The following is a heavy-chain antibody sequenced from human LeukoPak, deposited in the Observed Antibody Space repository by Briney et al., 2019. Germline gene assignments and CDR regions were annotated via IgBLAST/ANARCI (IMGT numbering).Heavy chain of an antibody. CDR2: ISSSGNNT. D-gene: IGHD3-3*01. CDR3: ARFQSGYPYDY. V-gene: IGHV3-48*03. Sequence: GGSLRLSCAASGFTFSGYEMNWVRQAPGKGLEWVSYISSSGNNTYYADSVKGRFTISRDNAKNSLYLQMNSLRAEDTAVYYCARFQSGYPYDYWGQGTLVTVSS. CDR1: GFTFSGYE. J-gene: IGHJ4*02.